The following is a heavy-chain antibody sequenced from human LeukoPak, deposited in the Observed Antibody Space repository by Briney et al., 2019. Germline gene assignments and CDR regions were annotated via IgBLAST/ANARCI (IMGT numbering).Heavy chain of an antibody. V-gene: IGHV4-34*01. J-gene: IGHJ5*02. CDR3: ARRRRPDIVVVVAATPYNWFDH. CDR2: T. Sequence: TNYNPSLKSRVTISVDTSKNQFSLKLSSVTAADTAVYYCARRRRPDIVVVVAATPYNWFDHWGQGTLVTVSS. D-gene: IGHD2-15*01.